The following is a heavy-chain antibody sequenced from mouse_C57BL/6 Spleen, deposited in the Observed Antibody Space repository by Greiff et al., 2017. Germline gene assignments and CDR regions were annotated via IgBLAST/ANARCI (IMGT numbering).Heavy chain of an antibody. D-gene: IGHD2-1*01. CDR1: GYTFTSYW. Sequence: QVQLQQPGAELVKPGASVKLSCKASGYTFTSYWMHWVKQRPGRGLEWIGRIDPNSGGTKYNEKFKSKATLTVDKPSSTAYMQLSSLTSEDSAVYYCASPIYYGNYGWYFDVWGTGTTVTVSS. CDR2: IDPNSGGT. J-gene: IGHJ1*03. V-gene: IGHV1-72*01. CDR3: ASPIYYGNYGWYFDV.